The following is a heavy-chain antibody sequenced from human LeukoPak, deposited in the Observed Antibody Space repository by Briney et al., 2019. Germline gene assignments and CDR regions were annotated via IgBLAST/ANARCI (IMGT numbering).Heavy chain of an antibody. CDR3: ARDRVLHYFDY. V-gene: IGHV3-53*01. J-gene: IGHJ4*02. CDR1: DFSVSSVY. CDR2: FYSGGNA. Sequence: GGSLRLSCAASDFSVSSVYMSWVRQAPGKGLEWVSVFYSGGNAYYADSVKGRFTISRDNSKNTLYLQMNSLRAEDTAVYYCARDRVLHYFDYWGQGALVTVSS. D-gene: IGHD3-16*01.